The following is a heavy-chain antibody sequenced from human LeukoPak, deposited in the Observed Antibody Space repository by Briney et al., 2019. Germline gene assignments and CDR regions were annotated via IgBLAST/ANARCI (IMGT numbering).Heavy chain of an antibody. CDR3: ASLGWELLTDAFDI. CDR2: INPNSGGT. D-gene: IGHD1-26*01. Sequence: ASVKVSCKASGYTFNNFGISWVRQAPGQGLEWMGWINPNSGGTNYAQKFQGRVTMTRDTSISTAYMELSRLRSDDTAVYYCASLGWELLTDAFDIWGQGTMVTVSS. CDR1: GYTFNNFG. J-gene: IGHJ3*02. V-gene: IGHV1-2*02.